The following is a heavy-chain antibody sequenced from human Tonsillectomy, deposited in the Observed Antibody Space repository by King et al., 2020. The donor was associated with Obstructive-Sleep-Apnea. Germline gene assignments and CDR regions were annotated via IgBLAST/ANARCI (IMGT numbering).Heavy chain of an antibody. CDR1: GGSISSSSYY. J-gene: IGHJ4*02. CDR3: ARDRFTDYDLSRSP. CDR2: IYYSGST. V-gene: IGHV4-39*07. D-gene: IGHD3-16*01. Sequence: QLQESGPGLVKPSETLSLTCTVSGGSISSSSYYWGWIRQPPGKGLEWIGSIYYSGSTYYNPSLKSRVTISVDTSKNQFSLKLSSVTAADTAVYYCARDRFTDYDLSRSPWGQGTLVTVSS.